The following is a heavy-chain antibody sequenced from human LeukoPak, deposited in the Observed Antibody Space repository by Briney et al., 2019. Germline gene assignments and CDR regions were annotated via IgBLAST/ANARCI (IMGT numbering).Heavy chain of an antibody. Sequence: SETLSLTCTVSGGSMSPYHWSWIRQPPGKGLEWIGYIYYSGSTNYNPSLKSRVTISVDTSKNQFSLKLSSVTAADTAVYYCARHATYYYGMDVWGQGTTVTVSS. CDR2: IYYSGST. CDR3: ARHATYYYGMDV. CDR1: GGSMSPYH. V-gene: IGHV4-59*08. J-gene: IGHJ6*02.